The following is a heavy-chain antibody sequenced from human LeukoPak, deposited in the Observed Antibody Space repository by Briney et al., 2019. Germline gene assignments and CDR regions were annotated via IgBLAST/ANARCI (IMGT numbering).Heavy chain of an antibody. V-gene: IGHV4-59*12. CDR2: IYYDGST. CDR3: ARGGRYRYGYNEYHLYMDI. D-gene: IGHD5-18*01. CDR1: GGSISSYY. J-gene: IGHJ6*03. Sequence: SETLSLTCTVSGGSISSYYWSWIRQSPGKGLEWIGYIYYDGSTNYNPSLRGRVTISVDTPKNQFSLKLSSVTAAETAVYYCARGGRYRYGYNEYHLYMDIWGKGTTVTVSS.